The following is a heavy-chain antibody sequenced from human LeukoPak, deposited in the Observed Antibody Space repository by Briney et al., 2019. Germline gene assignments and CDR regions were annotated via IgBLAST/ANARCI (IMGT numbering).Heavy chain of an antibody. D-gene: IGHD5-18*01. V-gene: IGHV4-59*01. CDR2: IYYSGST. Sequence: SETLSLTCTVSGGSISSYYWSWIRQPPGKGLEWIGYIYYSGSTNYNPSLKSRVTISVDTSKNQFSLKPSSVTAADTAVYYCAGSSYSYGGGIWFAPWGQGTLVTVSS. CDR1: GGSISSYY. J-gene: IGHJ5*02. CDR3: AGSSYSYGGGIWFAP.